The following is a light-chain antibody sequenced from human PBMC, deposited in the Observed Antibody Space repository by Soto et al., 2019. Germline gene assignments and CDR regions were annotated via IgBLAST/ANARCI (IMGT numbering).Light chain of an antibody. CDR3: QQYDDWPPWT. Sequence: EIVMTQSPAALSVSPGDAATLSCRASQSVHSRLAWYQQKPGQAPRLLIYGASTRASGIPARFRGSGSGTEFTLTISSLQSEYFAVYYCQQYDDWPPWTFGPGTKVEIK. V-gene: IGKV3-15*01. CDR2: GAS. J-gene: IGKJ1*01. CDR1: QSVHSR.